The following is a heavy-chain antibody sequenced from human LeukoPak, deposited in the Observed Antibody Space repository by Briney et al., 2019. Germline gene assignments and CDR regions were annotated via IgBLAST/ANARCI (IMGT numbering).Heavy chain of an antibody. CDR1: GVNFGSYG. Sequence: GGSLRLSCAASGVNFGSYGMHWVRQAPGKGLEWVAVIWYGGSSEQYADSVKGRFTISRDNSRDTLYLQMNSLRAEDTAVYYCAKDDNWRGSYNYYYMDVWGKGTSVTVSS. V-gene: IGHV3-33*06. CDR3: AKDDNWRGSYNYYYMDV. CDR2: IWYGGSSE. D-gene: IGHD3-3*01. J-gene: IGHJ6*03.